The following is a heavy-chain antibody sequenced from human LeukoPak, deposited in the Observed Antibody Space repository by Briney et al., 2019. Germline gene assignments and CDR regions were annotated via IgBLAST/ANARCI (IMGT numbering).Heavy chain of an antibody. J-gene: IGHJ4*02. V-gene: IGHV4-4*07. D-gene: IGHD1-26*01. CDR1: GGSISSYY. Sequence: PSETLSLTCTVSGGSISSYYWSWIRQPAGRGPEWIGRIYSSGRTDYNPSLNSRVTMSVGTSKNQFSLILKSLTATDTAIYYCARGPTILVYWGQGILVTVSS. CDR2: IYSSGRT. CDR3: ARGPTILVY.